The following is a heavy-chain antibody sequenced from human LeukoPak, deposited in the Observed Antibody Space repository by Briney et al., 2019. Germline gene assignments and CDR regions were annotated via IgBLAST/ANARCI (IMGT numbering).Heavy chain of an antibody. CDR3: ARDPRDILTGYYGLCYFDY. D-gene: IGHD3-9*01. Sequence: ASVKVSCKASGYTFTGHYMHWMRQAPGQRLEWMGWINTNSGDTIYAQKFQGRVTMTRDTSISTVYMELSRLTSDDTAVYYCARDPRDILTGYYGLCYFDYWGQGTLVTVSS. V-gene: IGHV1-2*02. CDR1: GYTFTGHY. J-gene: IGHJ4*02. CDR2: INTNSGDT.